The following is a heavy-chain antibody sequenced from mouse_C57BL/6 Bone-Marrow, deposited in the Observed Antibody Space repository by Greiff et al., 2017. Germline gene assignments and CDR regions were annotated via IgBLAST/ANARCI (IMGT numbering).Heavy chain of an antibody. CDR2: IDPEDGET. CDR3: ARDYGNYRYSMDY. D-gene: IGHD2-1*01. J-gene: IGHJ4*01. CDR1: GFNIKDYY. V-gene: IGHV14-2*01. Sequence: EVQLQQSGAELVKPGASVKLSCTASGFNIKDYYMHWVKQRTEQGLEWIGRIDPEDGETTYAPKFQGKATLTADTSSNTAYLQLSSLTSEDTAVDYCARDYGNYRYSMDYWGQGTSVTVSA.